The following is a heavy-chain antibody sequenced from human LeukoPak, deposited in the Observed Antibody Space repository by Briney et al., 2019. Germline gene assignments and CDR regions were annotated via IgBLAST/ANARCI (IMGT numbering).Heavy chain of an antibody. D-gene: IGHD3-3*01. Sequence: SETLSLTCTVSGGSISSSSYYWGWIRQPPGKGLEWIGSIYYSGSTYYNPSLKSRVTISVDTSKNQFSLKLSSVTAADTAVYYCARADYDFPFDYWGQGTLVTVSS. CDR2: IYYSGST. V-gene: IGHV4-39*07. J-gene: IGHJ4*02. CDR3: ARADYDFPFDY. CDR1: GGSISSSSYY.